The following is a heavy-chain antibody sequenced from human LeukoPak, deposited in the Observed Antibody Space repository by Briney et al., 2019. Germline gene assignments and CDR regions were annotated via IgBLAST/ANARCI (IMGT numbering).Heavy chain of an antibody. CDR3: ATQQWLAPPPDS. Sequence: GGSLRLSCAASGFTFSKYWMLWVRHAPGKGLESVSRINTDGTVTTYADSVKGPFTVSRDNADNTMFLQMNSVRDEDTAVYYCATQQWLAPPPDSWGQGTPVTVSS. J-gene: IGHJ4*02. CDR2: INTDGTVT. D-gene: IGHD6-19*01. V-gene: IGHV3-74*01. CDR1: GFTFSKYW.